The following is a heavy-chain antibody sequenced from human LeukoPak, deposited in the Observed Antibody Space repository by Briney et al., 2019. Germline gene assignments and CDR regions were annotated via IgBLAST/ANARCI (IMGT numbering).Heavy chain of an antibody. Sequence: PSETLSLTCTVSGGSISSHYWSWLRLPAGKGLEWIGRIYISGSTNSNPSLKSRVTMSVDTSKNQFSLMLSSVTAADTAVYYCVRGLYDSSTYRAFHIWGQGTMVTVSS. CDR2: IYISGST. CDR3: VRGLYDSSTYRAFHI. V-gene: IGHV4-4*07. D-gene: IGHD3-22*01. CDR1: GGSISSHY. J-gene: IGHJ3*02.